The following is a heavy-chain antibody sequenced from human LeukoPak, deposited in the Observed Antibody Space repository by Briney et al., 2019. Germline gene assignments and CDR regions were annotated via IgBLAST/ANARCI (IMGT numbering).Heavy chain of an antibody. CDR2: IYYSGST. CDR1: GGSFSSGSYY. CDR3: ARDRRRFGELLYSRFDY. J-gene: IGHJ4*02. Sequence: SETLSLTCTVSGGSFSSGSYYWSWIRQPPGKGLEWIGYIYYSGSTNYNPSLKSRVSISVDTSKNQFSLKLSSVTAADTAVYYCARDRRRFGELLYSRFDYWGQGTLVTVSS. D-gene: IGHD3-10*01. V-gene: IGHV4-61*01.